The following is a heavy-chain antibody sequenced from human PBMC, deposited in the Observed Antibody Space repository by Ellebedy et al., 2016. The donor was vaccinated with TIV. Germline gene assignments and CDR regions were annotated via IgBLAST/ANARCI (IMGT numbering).Heavy chain of an antibody. D-gene: IGHD2-2*01. V-gene: IGHV3-30-3*01. CDR3: ARGGVIKSYAAADY. CDR1: GFTFSTYV. J-gene: IGHJ4*02. Sequence: PGGSLRLSCAVSGFTFSTYVIHRVRQAPGKVLEWVALISFDGSNKYYADSVKGRFTISRDNSKSTLYLQMNSLRTEDTAVYYCARGGVIKSYAAADYWGQGTLVTVSS. CDR2: ISFDGSNK.